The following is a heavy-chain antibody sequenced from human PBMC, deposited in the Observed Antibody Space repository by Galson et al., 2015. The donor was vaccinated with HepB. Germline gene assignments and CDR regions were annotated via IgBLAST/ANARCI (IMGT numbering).Heavy chain of an antibody. V-gene: IGHV4-59*01. CDR1: GGSISSYY. CDR2: IYYSGST. Sequence: SETLSLTCTVSGGSISSYYWSWIRQPPGKGLEWIGYIYYSGSTNYNPSLKSRVTISVDTSKNQFSLKLSSVTAADTAVYYCARDGGLNYYDSSGSQAFDIWGQGTMVTVSS. CDR3: ARDGGLNYYDSSGSQAFDI. D-gene: IGHD3-22*01. J-gene: IGHJ3*02.